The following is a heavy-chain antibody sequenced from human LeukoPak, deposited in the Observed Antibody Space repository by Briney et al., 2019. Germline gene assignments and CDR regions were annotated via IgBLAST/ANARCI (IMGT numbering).Heavy chain of an antibody. J-gene: IGHJ4*02. CDR3: ARDQRRSGWYYFDY. Sequence: PSETLSLTCAVYGGSFSGYYWSWIRQPPGKGLEWIGEINHSGSTNYNPSLKSRVTISVDTSKNQFSLKLSSVTAADTAVYYCARDQRRSGWYYFDYWGQGTLVTVSS. D-gene: IGHD6-19*01. V-gene: IGHV4-34*01. CDR1: GGSFSGYY. CDR2: INHSGST.